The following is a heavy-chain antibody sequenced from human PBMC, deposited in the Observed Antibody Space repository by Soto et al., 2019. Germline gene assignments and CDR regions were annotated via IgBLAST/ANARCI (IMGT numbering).Heavy chain of an antibody. Sequence: ASVKGSCKASGYTFTSYGISWGRQAPGQGLEWMGWISAYNGNTNYAQKLQGRVTMTTDTSTSTAYMELRSLRSDDTAVYYCARFFYYDFWSGYYYYYYGMDVWGQGTTVTLSS. CDR3: ARFFYYDFWSGYYYYYYGMDV. D-gene: IGHD3-3*01. V-gene: IGHV1-18*04. J-gene: IGHJ6*02. CDR2: ISAYNGNT. CDR1: GYTFTSYG.